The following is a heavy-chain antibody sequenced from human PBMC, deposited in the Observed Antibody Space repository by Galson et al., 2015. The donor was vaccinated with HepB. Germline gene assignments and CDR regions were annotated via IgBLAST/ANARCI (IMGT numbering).Heavy chain of an antibody. CDR1: GFNFSSYA. CDR3: ARDTDDTTGFYFDY. D-gene: IGHD3-22*01. Sequence: SLRLSCAASGFNFSSYAIYWVRQAPGKGLEWVTVISYDGSNKHYADSVKGRFTISRDNSKKTVYLQMNSLRAEDTAIYYCARDTDDTTGFYFDYWGQGTLVAVSS. J-gene: IGHJ4*02. V-gene: IGHV3-30*04. CDR2: ISYDGSNK.